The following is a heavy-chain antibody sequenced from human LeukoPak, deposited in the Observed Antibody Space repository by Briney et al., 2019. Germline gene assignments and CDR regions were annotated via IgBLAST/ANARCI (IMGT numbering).Heavy chain of an antibody. CDR3: AKGGATVLTGLDY. D-gene: IGHD2/OR15-2a*01. J-gene: IGHJ4*02. CDR2: ISYDGSNK. Sequence: PGGSLRLSCAASGLTFRSYSMNWVRQAPGKGLEWVAVISYDGSNKYYADSVKGRFTISRDNAKSSLHLQMNGPRAEDTAVYYCAKGGATVLTGLDYWGQGILVTVSS. V-gene: IGHV3-30*18. CDR1: GLTFRSYS.